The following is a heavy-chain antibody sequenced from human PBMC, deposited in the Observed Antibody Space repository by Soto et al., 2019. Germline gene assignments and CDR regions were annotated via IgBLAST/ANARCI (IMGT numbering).Heavy chain of an antibody. D-gene: IGHD1-7*01. CDR1: GFTFSSYD. V-gene: IGHV3-64*01. J-gene: IGHJ4*02. CDR3: GRRGSGNYDY. Sequence: EVQLAESGGGMVQPGGSLRLSCVASGFTFSSYDMHWVRQAPGKGLEYVSSISSNGGTTYYGNSVKGRFTISRDNSKNPLYLQMGSLRAEDIAVYYCGRRGSGNYDYWGQGTLVTVSS. CDR2: ISSNGGTT.